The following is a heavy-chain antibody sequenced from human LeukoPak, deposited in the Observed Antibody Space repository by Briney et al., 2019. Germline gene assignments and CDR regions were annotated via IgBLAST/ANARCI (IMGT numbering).Heavy chain of an antibody. V-gene: IGHV4-59*01. CDR3: ARGGLVYYDFWSLNYFDY. D-gene: IGHD3-3*01. J-gene: IGHJ4*02. CDR2: IYYSGST. Sequence: SETLSLTCTVSGGSISSYYWSWIRQPPGKGLEWIGYIYYSGSTNYNPSLKSRVTISVDTSENQFSLKLSSVTAADTAVYYCARGGLVYYDFWSLNYFDYWGQGTLVTVSS. CDR1: GGSISSYY.